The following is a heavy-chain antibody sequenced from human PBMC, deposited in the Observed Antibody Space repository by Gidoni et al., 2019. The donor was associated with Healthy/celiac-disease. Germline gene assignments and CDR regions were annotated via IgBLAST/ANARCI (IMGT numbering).Heavy chain of an antibody. D-gene: IGHD6-13*01. CDR1: GGSTRSSTW. Sequence: QVQLQESGPGLFNPSGPLPLTCAVSGGSTRSSTWWSWVRQPPGKGLEWIGEIYHSGSTNYNPSLKSRVTISVDKSKNQFSLKLSSVTAADTAVYYCARAAAAGTVFDYWGQGTLVTVSS. CDR2: IYHSGST. V-gene: IGHV4-4*02. J-gene: IGHJ4*02. CDR3: ARAAAAGTVFDY.